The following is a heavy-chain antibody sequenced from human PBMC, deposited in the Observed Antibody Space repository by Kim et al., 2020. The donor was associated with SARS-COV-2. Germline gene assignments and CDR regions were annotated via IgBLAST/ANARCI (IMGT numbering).Heavy chain of an antibody. CDR2: T. CDR3: ASYDTTSGADY. J-gene: IGHJ4*02. D-gene: IGHD3-9*01. V-gene: IGHV4-59*01. Sequence: TNYNPALKSRVTISVDTSKNQFSLKLSSVTAADTAVYYCASYDTTSGADYWGQGTLVTVSS.